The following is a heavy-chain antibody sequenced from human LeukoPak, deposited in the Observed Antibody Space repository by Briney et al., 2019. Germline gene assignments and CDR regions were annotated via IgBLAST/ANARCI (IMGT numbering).Heavy chain of an antibody. V-gene: IGHV3-30-3*01. Sequence: PGGSLRLSCAASGFTFSNYAIHWVRQPPGKGLEWVTVISYDGGNKYYTDSVKGRFTISRDNSKNTLYLQMNSLRAGDTAVYYCARSISGVFNRFDYWGKGTLVTVSS. J-gene: IGHJ4*02. CDR1: GFTFSNYA. D-gene: IGHD2-21*01. CDR2: ISYDGGNK. CDR3: ARSISGVFNRFDY.